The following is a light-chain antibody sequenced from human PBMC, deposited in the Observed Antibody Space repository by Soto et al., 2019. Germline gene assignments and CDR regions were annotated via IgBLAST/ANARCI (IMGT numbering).Light chain of an antibody. CDR1: SGHSCYA. CDR2: LNSDGSH. J-gene: IGLJ1*01. CDR3: QTWGTGIHYV. V-gene: IGLV4-69*01. Sequence: QAVVTQSPSASASLGASVKLTCTLSSGHSCYAIAWHQQQPEKGPRYLMKLNSDGSHSKGDGIPDRFSGSSSGAERYLTISSLQSEDEADYYCQTWGTGIHYVFGTGTKLTVL.